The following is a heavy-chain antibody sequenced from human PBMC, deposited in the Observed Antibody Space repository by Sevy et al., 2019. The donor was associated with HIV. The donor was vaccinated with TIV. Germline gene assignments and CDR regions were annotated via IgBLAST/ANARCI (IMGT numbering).Heavy chain of an antibody. CDR2: INPSGGST. D-gene: IGHD2-15*01. CDR1: GYTFTSYY. J-gene: IGHJ4*02. V-gene: IGHV1-46*03. CDR3: ARGDGTGRCYDS. Sequence: ASVKVSCKISGYTFTSYYIHWVRQAPGQGLEWMGVINPSGGSTYYAQKFQGRVIMTRDTSTTTIYMDLSSLRSEDTAVYFCARGDGTGRCYDSWGQGTLVTVSS.